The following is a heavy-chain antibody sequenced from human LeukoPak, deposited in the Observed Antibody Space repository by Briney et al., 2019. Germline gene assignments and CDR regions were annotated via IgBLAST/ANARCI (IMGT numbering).Heavy chain of an antibody. J-gene: IGHJ5*02. V-gene: IGHV4-4*07. CDR2: IYISGGT. Sequence: PSGTLSLSCTVSGASTSSYYWDWIRQPAGKGLEWSARIYISGGTDYNTWLKSQVPMSLDTSKNQFSLKLGSVTAADTAVYYCARDRGSGSNLGYNLFDPWGQGTLVTVSS. CDR3: ARDRGSGSNLGYNLFDP. D-gene: IGHD1-26*01. CDR1: GASTSSYY.